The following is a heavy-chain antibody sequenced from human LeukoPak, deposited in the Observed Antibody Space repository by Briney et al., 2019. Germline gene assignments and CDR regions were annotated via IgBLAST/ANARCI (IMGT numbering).Heavy chain of an antibody. V-gene: IGHV1-69*04. Sequence: SVKVSCKASGGTFSSYAISWVRQAPGQGLEWMGRIIPILGIANYAQKFQGRVTITADKSTSTAYTELSSLRSEDTAVYYCARVSGEYYYDSSGYSDYWGQGTLVTVSS. CDR3: ARVSGEYYYDSSGYSDY. D-gene: IGHD3-22*01. CDR2: IIPILGIA. J-gene: IGHJ4*02. CDR1: GGTFSSYA.